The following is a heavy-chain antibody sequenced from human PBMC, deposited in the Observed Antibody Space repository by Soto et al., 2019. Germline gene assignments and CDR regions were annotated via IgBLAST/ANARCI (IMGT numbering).Heavy chain of an antibody. J-gene: IGHJ4*02. D-gene: IGHD5-18*01. CDR3: ARDQPGYSYGYGLGY. V-gene: IGHV3-21*01. CDR2: ISSSSSYI. Sequence: EVQLVESGGGLVKPGGSLRLSCAASGFTFSSYSMNWVRQVPGKGLEWVPSISSSSSYIYSADSVKGRFTISRDNAKNSLYLQMNSLRAEDTAVYYCARDQPGYSYGYGLGYWGQGTLVTVSS. CDR1: GFTFSSYS.